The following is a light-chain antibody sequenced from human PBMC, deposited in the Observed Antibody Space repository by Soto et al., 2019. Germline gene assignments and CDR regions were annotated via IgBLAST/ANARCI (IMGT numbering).Light chain of an antibody. CDR1: QSISSS. CDR3: QQSTSIHYT. CDR2: AAS. V-gene: IGKV1-39*01. Sequence: DIQMTQSPSSLSASVGDRVTITCRASQSISSSLNWYQQKPGKAPKLLIYAASTLQSGVPSRFSGSGSGTDFTLTISSLQPEDFATYSCQQSTSIHYTFGQGTKLEIK. J-gene: IGKJ2*01.